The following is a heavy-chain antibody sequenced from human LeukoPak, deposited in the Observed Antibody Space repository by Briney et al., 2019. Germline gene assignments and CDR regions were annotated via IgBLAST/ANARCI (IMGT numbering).Heavy chain of an antibody. D-gene: IGHD1-7*01. V-gene: IGHV3-23*01. CDR1: GFTFSSYA. Sequence: GSLRLSCAASGFTFSSYAMSWVRQAPGKGLEWVSAISGSGGSTYYADSVKGRFTISRDNAKNSLYLQMNSLRAEDTAVYYCARDFSKLELDYFDYWGQGTLVTVSS. CDR3: ARDFSKLELDYFDY. CDR2: ISGSGGST. J-gene: IGHJ4*02.